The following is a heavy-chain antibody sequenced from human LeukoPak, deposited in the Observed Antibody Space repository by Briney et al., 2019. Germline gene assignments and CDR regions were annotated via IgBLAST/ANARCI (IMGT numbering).Heavy chain of an antibody. Sequence: GGSLRLSCAASGFTFRSYAMSWVRQAPGKGLEWVSAISGSGGSTYYADSVKGRFTISRDNSKNTLYLQMNSLRAENTAVYYCAKYITMIVVVITTPDYWGQGTLVTVSS. CDR1: GFTFRSYA. J-gene: IGHJ4*02. V-gene: IGHV3-23*01. CDR2: ISGSGGST. CDR3: AKYITMIVVVITTPDY. D-gene: IGHD3-22*01.